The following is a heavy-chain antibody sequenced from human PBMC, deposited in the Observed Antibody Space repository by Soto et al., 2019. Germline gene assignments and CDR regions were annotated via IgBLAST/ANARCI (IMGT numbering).Heavy chain of an antibody. Sequence: AAVKVSCKASGYTFTSYDINWVRQATGQGLEWIGWMNPNSGNTGYAQKFQGRVTMTRNTSISTAYMELSSLRSEDTAVYYCARGYCSSTSCYGIDRGNWFDPWGQGTLVTVSS. V-gene: IGHV1-8*01. CDR3: ARGYCSSTSCYGIDRGNWFDP. CDR2: MNPNSGNT. J-gene: IGHJ5*02. CDR1: GYTFTSYD. D-gene: IGHD2-2*01.